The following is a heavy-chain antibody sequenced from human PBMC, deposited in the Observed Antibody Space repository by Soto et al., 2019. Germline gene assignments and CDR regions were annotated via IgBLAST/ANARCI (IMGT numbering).Heavy chain of an antibody. Sequence: QVQLVESGGGVVQPGRSLRLSCAASGFTFSTYAMHWVRQAPGKGLEWVAVISYDGSNKYYADSVKGRFTISRDNSKNTLYLKMNGLRAEDTAVYYCARETYYYDSSCYYLGGGADAFDIWGQGTMVTVSS. V-gene: IGHV3-30-3*01. D-gene: IGHD3-22*01. J-gene: IGHJ3*02. CDR3: ARETYYYDSSCYYLGGGADAFDI. CDR2: ISYDGSNK. CDR1: GFTFSTYA.